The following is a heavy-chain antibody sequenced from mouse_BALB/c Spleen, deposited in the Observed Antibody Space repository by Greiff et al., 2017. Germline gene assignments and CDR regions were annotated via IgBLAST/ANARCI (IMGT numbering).Heavy chain of an antibody. J-gene: IGHJ4*01. Sequence: EVKLVESGGGLVKPGGSLKLSCAASGFTFSDYYMCWVRQTPEKRLEWVATISDGGSYTYYPDSVKGRFAISRDNAKNNLYLQMSRLKSEDTAMYYGGRDKDGYYAMDYWGQGTSVTVSS. CDR2: ISDGGSYT. CDR1: GFTFSDYY. V-gene: IGHV5-4*02. CDR3: GRDKDGYYAMDY.